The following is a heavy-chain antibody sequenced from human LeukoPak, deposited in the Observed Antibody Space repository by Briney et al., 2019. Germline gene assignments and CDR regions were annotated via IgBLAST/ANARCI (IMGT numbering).Heavy chain of an antibody. CDR1: GVTFSSYA. CDR3: AKLDIVVVVSAKFHY. J-gene: IGHJ4*02. V-gene: IGHV3-23*01. Sequence: PGGSLRLSCAASGVTFSSYAMSWVRQAPGGGLEWFSAVSGSGGTTYYADSVKGRFTISRDNSKDTLYLQMSSLRAEDTAVYFCAKLDIVVVVSAKFHYWGQGTLVTVPS. D-gene: IGHD2-15*01. CDR2: VSGSGGTT.